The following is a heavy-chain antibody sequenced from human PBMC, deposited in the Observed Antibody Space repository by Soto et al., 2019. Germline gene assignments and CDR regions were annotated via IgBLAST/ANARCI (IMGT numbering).Heavy chain of an antibody. CDR3: ARSFDYGYIHH. J-gene: IGHJ4*02. Sequence: GGSLRLSCVNSGFGVNSDYLSWVRQAPGKGLEWVSVLYAGGSTYYADSVRGRFTISGDNARNKVYLQMNSLRVDDTAVYYCARSFDYGYIHHWGQGTLVTVS. CDR2: LYAGGST. CDR1: GFGVNSDY. V-gene: IGHV3-53*01. D-gene: IGHD3-10*01.